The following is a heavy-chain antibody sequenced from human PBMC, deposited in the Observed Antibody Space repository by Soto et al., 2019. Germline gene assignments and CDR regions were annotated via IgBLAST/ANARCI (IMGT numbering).Heavy chain of an antibody. D-gene: IGHD2-2*01. CDR2: IYYSGST. Sequence: SETLSLTCTVSGGSISSSSYYWGWIRQPPGKGLEWIGSIYYSGSTYYNPSLKSRVTISVDTSKNQFSLKLSSVTAADTAVYYCARLPGGLIVVVPAAIPDDAFDIWGQGTMVTVSS. J-gene: IGHJ3*02. CDR1: GGSISSSSYY. V-gene: IGHV4-39*01. CDR3: ARLPGGLIVVVPAAIPDDAFDI.